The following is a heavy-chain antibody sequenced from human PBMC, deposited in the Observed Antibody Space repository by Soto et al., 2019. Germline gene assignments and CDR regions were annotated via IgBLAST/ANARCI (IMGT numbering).Heavy chain of an antibody. V-gene: IGHV1-69*12. CDR3: ARDRGLFGHDK. Sequence: QVQLVQSGAEMKKPGSSVKVTCKASGGTFSSNSISWVRQAPGQGLEWMGGVIPTFGTAKYAQKFQGRVTITADESTSTSYMELRSLTSEDTAVYYCARDRGLFGHDKWGKGTLVSVSS. J-gene: IGHJ4*02. CDR1: GGTFSSNS. D-gene: IGHD2-21*01. CDR2: VIPTFGTA.